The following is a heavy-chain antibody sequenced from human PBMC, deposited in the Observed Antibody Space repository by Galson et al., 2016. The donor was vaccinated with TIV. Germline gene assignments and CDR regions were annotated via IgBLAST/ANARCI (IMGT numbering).Heavy chain of an antibody. CDR3: ARATPSVFGIIMTLDS. J-gene: IGHJ4*02. D-gene: IGHD3-16*01. CDR2: TFYRSKWYN. Sequence: CAISGDSVSSNSAAWNWLRQSPSRGLEWLGRTFYRSKWYNDYAPSVKSRITINPDTSKNQFSLQLNSVTPEDTAVYYCARATPSVFGIIMTLDSWGQGTLDTVSS. CDR1: GDSVSSNSAA. V-gene: IGHV6-1*01.